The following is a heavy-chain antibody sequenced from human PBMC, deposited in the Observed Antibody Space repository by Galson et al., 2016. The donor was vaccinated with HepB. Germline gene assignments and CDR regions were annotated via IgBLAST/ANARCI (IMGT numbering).Heavy chain of an antibody. D-gene: IGHD1-20*01. J-gene: IGHJ4*02. CDR1: GDSVSSNSAA. V-gene: IGHV6-1*01. CDR3: ARVSLVTANIWTWSAVEY. Sequence: CAISGDSVSSNSAAWNWIRQSPSRGLEWLGRTYYRSDWHYDYAVSVTGRITINPDTSKTQFSLQLNSKTPEDTAVYYCARVSLVTANIWTWSAVEYWGQGALVTVSS. CDR2: TYYRSDWHY.